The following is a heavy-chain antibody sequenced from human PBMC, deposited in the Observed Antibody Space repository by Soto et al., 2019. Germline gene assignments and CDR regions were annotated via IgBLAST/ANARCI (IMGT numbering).Heavy chain of an antibody. V-gene: IGHV1-46*01. J-gene: IGHJ5*02. CDR1: VDTFSTYY. D-gene: IGHD1-26*01. CDR3: ARSSGGAFGIIIEGSNWLAP. CDR2: INPNGGST. Sequence: ASLKVSFMTLVDTFSTYYIRWLRQSPPGRPWWLGIINPNGGSTRFAQTFQGRITMTTDTSTSTVYMELRSLRSEDTAVYYCARSSGGAFGIIIEGSNWLAPCGEGSLGTVSS.